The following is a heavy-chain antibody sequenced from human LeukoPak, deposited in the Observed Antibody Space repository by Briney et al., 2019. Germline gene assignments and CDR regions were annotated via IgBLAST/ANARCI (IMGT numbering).Heavy chain of an antibody. CDR3: ARQGQRGYSYGPFDY. CDR1: GGSISSYY. J-gene: IGHJ4*02. Sequence: WETLSLTRTVSGGSISSYYWSWIRQPPGKGLEWIGYIYYSGSTNYKPSLKSRVTISVDTLKNQCSLKLSSVTDADTGVYYCARQGQRGYSYGPFDYWGQGTLVTVSS. CDR2: IYYSGST. D-gene: IGHD5-18*01. V-gene: IGHV4-59*08.